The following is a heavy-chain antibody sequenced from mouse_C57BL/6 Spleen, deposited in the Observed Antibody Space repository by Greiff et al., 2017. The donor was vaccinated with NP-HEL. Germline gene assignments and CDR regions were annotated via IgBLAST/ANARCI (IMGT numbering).Heavy chain of an antibody. Sequence: DVKLVESGGGLVKPGGSLKLSCAASGFTFSSYAMSWVRQTPEKRLEWVATISDGGSYTYYPDNVKGRFTISRDNAKNNLYLQMSHLKSEDTAMYYCAREDYYGPATGAMDYWGQGTSVTVSS. CDR3: AREDYYGPATGAMDY. V-gene: IGHV5-4*01. D-gene: IGHD1-1*01. CDR2: ISDGGSYT. J-gene: IGHJ4*01. CDR1: GFTFSSYA.